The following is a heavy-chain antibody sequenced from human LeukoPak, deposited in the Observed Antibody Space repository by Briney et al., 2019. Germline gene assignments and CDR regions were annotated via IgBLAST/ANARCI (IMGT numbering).Heavy chain of an antibody. CDR2: ISGSGGST. D-gene: IGHD2-8*01. Sequence: GGSLRLSCAASGFTFSSYDMSWVRQAPGKGLEWVSAISGSGGSTYYADSVKGRFTISRDNSKNTLFLQMNSLTAEDAAIYYCANRPLRLLMFDYWGQGTLVTVSS. CDR3: ANRPLRLLMFDY. V-gene: IGHV3-23*01. J-gene: IGHJ4*02. CDR1: GFTFSSYD.